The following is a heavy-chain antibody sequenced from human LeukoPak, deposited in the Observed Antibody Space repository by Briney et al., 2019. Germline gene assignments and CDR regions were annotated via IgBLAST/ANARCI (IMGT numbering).Heavy chain of an antibody. CDR2: INPNSGGT. Sequence: ASVKVSCKASGYTFNAYYLHWVRQAPGQGLEWMGWINPNSGGTNYAQKFQGRVTMTRDTSISTAYMELSRLRSDDTAVYYCARNYYGSGSYSGWFDPWGQGTLVTVSS. J-gene: IGHJ5*02. V-gene: IGHV1-2*02. CDR3: ARNYYGSGSYSGWFDP. D-gene: IGHD3-10*01. CDR1: GYTFNAYY.